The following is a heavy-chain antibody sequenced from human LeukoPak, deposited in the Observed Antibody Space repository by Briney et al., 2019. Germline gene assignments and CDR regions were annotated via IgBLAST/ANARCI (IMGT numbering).Heavy chain of an antibody. J-gene: IGHJ4*02. D-gene: IGHD1-26*01. CDR3: AKDKTGGSYQYYFDY. Sequence: GSLRLSCAASGFTFDDYAMHWVRQAPGKGLEWVSLISGDGGSTYYADSVKGRFTISRDNSKNSLYLQMNSLRTEDTALYYCAKDKTGGSYQYYFDYWGQGTLVTVSS. CDR2: ISGDGGST. V-gene: IGHV3-43*02. CDR1: GFTFDDYA.